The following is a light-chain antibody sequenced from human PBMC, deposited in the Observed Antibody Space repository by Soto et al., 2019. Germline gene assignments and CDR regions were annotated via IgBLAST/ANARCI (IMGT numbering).Light chain of an antibody. CDR3: QQLNSYPLT. CDR2: AAS. V-gene: IGKV1-9*01. J-gene: IGKJ4*01. CDR1: HGISSS. Sequence: IPLTQSPSFLSASVGDRVTITCRASHGISSSLAWYQQKPGKAPKLLIYAASTLQSGVPSRLSGSGSGTEFTLTISSLQPEDFATSYCQQLNSYPLTFGGGTKVDIK.